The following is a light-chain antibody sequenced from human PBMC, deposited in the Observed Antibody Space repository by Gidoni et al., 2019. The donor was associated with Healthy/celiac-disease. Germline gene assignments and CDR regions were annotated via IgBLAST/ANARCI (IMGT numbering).Light chain of an antibody. Sequence: IQMTQSPSSLSASVGDRVTITCQARQDISHYLNWYQQKPGKAPKLLIYDASNLETGVPSRFSGSGSGTDFTFTISSLQPEDIATYYCQQYDNLPLTFGGGTKVEIK. J-gene: IGKJ4*01. V-gene: IGKV1-33*01. CDR3: QQYDNLPLT. CDR1: QDISHY. CDR2: DAS.